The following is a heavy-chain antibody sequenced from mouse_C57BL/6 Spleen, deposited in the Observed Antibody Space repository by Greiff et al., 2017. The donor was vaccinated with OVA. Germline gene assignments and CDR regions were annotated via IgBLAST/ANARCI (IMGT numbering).Heavy chain of an antibody. CDR3: ARWWLYAMDY. CDR2: ISSGSSTI. J-gene: IGHJ4*01. D-gene: IGHD1-1*02. CDR1: GFPFSDYG. V-gene: IGHV5-17*01. Sequence: EVMLVESGGGLLKPGGSLKLSCAASGFPFSDYGMHWVRQAPEKGLGWVAYISSGSSTIYYADTVKGRFTISRDNAKNTLFLQMTSLRSEDTAMYYCARWWLYAMDYWGQGTSVTVSS.